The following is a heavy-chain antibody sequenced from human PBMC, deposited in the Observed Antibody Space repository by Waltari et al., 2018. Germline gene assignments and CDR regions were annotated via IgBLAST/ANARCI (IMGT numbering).Heavy chain of an antibody. CDR3: ARTTGARHDAFDI. J-gene: IGHJ3*02. D-gene: IGHD1-1*01. V-gene: IGHV4-4*07. CDR2: IYTSGST. CDR1: DDSIASFY. Sequence: QVPLQESGRRLVKTSETLSLTCSFSDDSIASFYWSWIRQTARKGLEWLGHIYTSGSTDYNPSLRGRVSMSIDNSRNQFSLNLISVTTADTAIYYCARTTGARHDAFDIWGQGTLVTVSS.